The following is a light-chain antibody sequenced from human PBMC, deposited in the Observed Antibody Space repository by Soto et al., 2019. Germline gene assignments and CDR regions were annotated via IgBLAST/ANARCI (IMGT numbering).Light chain of an antibody. CDR1: SIDVGSYNL. V-gene: IGLV2-23*01. J-gene: IGLJ1*01. Sequence: QSALTQPASVSGSPGQSITISCTGTSIDVGSYNLVSWYQQHPGKAPKLMIYEGSKRPSGVSNRFSGSKSGNTASLTISGLQAEDEADYYCCSYAGSSTPYVFXTGTKVTVL. CDR2: EGS. CDR3: CSYAGSSTPYV.